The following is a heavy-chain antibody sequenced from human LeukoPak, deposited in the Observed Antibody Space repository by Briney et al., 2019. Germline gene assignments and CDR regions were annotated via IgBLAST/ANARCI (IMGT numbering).Heavy chain of an antibody. J-gene: IGHJ4*02. CDR1: GFTFDDYA. D-gene: IGHD6-19*01. CDR2: ISGDGGST. Sequence: GGSLRPSCAASGFTFDDYAMHWVRQAPGKGLEWVSLISGDGGSTYYADSVKGRFTISRDNSKNSLYLQMNSLRTEDTALYYCAKDPGYSSGWYYFDYWGQGTLVTVSS. CDR3: AKDPGYSSGWYYFDY. V-gene: IGHV3-43*02.